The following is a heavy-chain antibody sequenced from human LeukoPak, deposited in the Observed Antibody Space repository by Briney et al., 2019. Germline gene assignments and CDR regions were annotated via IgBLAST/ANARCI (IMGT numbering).Heavy chain of an antibody. CDR3: ARDRAVVPAAMLGGLGPELYYYYMDV. CDR1: GYTFTSYG. D-gene: IGHD2-2*01. CDR2: IIPIFGTA. J-gene: IGHJ6*03. V-gene: IGHV1-69*05. Sequence: GASVKVSCKASGYTFTSYGISWVRQAPGQGLEWMGGIIPIFGTANYAQKFQGRVTITTDESTSTAYMELSSLRSEDTAVYYCARDRAVVPAAMLGGLGPELYYYYMDVWGKGTTVTVSS.